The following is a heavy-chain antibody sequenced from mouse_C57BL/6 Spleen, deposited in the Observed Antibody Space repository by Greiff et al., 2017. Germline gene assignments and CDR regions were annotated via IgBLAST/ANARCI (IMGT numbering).Heavy chain of an antibody. V-gene: IGHV1-64*01. CDR1: GYTFTSYW. CDR3: ARRGGSSYYAMDY. CDR2: IHPNSGST. D-gene: IGHD1-1*01. Sequence: QVQLQQPGAELVKPGASVKLSCKASGYTFTSYWMHWVKQRPGQGLEWIGMIHPNSGSTNYNEKFKSKATLTVDKSSSTAYMQLSSLTSEDSAVYYCARRGGSSYYAMDYWGQGTTLTVSS. J-gene: IGHJ2*01.